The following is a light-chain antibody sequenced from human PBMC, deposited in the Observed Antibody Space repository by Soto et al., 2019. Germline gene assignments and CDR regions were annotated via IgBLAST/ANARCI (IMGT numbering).Light chain of an antibody. CDR3: QQSYSTPPFT. J-gene: IGKJ3*01. Sequence: DIQMTQSPSSLSASVGDRVTITCRASQSISSYLNWYQQKPGKAPKRLIYAASSLQSGVPSRFSGSGSGTDFTLSISSVQTEEFATYYCQQSYSTPPFTFGPGTKVDIK. CDR2: AAS. CDR1: QSISSY. V-gene: IGKV1-39*01.